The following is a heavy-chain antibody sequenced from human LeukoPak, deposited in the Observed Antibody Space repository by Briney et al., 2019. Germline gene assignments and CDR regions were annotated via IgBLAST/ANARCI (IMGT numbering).Heavy chain of an antibody. Sequence: SVKVSCKASGGTFSSYAISWVRQAPGQGLEWMGRIIPILGIANYAQKFQGRVTITADKSTSTAYMELSSLRSEDTAVYYCARDGTGTSLFDYWGQGTLVTVSS. CDR2: IIPILGIA. CDR1: GGTFSSYA. V-gene: IGHV1-69*04. CDR3: ARDGTGTSLFDY. J-gene: IGHJ4*02. D-gene: IGHD1-1*01.